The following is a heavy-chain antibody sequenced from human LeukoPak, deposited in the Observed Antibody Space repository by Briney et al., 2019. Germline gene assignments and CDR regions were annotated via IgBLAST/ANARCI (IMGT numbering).Heavy chain of an antibody. J-gene: IGHJ4*02. V-gene: IGHV3-48*01. D-gene: IGHD2-21*02. Sequence: GGSLTLSCTASGFTLNSYTMNWVRQAPGEGVEWIAYISRTGTSIYYADSVKGRFTISRDNAKNSLYLQMNSLRSEDTGLYFCARDLGSGDHGLLVWGQGTLLTVSS. CDR3: ARDLGSGDHGLLV. CDR2: ISRTGTSI. CDR1: GFTLNSYT.